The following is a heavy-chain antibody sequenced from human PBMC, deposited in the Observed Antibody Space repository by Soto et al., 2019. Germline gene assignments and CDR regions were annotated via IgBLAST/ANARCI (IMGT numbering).Heavy chain of an antibody. J-gene: IGHJ4*02. D-gene: IGHD3-16*02. V-gene: IGHV3-53*01. CDR2: IYSGGST. Sequence: EVQLVESGGDLIQPGGSLRLSCAASGFTVSNNYMSWVRQAPGKGLEWVAVIYSGGSTYYADSVKGRFSVSRDNSKNTLYLQMNSLRAEDTAVYYCARVNYDFVWGSYPRLDYWGQGTLVTVSS. CDR1: GFTVSNNY. CDR3: ARVNYDFVWGSYPRLDY.